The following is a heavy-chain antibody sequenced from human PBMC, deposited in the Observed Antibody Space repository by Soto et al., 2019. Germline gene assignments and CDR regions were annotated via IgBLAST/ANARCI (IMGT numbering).Heavy chain of an antibody. CDR3: ARHGLLSTCYGMDV. V-gene: IGHV4-39*01. CDR2: IYYSGST. Sequence: QLQLQESGPGLVKPSETLSLTCTVSGGSISSSSYYWGWIRQPPGKGLEWIGSIYYSGSTYYNPSLKSRVTXXVXTXTSQLSLKLSSVAAADTAVYYRARHGLLSTCYGMDVWGQGTPVTVSS. D-gene: IGHD5-18*01. J-gene: IGHJ6*02. CDR1: GGSISSSSYY.